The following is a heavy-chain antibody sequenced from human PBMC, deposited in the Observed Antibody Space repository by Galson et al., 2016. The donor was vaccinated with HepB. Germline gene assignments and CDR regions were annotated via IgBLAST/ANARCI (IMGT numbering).Heavy chain of an antibody. CDR2: ISAYNGNT. V-gene: IGHV1-18*01. CDR1: GYTFTSYG. J-gene: IGHJ4*02. Sequence: SVKVSCKASGYTFTSYGISWVRQAPGQGLEWMGWISAYNGNTNYAQKLQGRVTMTTDTSTSTAYMELRSLRSDDTAVYYCAREGRRGRGVGVVVVPAAPDYWGQGTLVTVSS. D-gene: IGHD2-2*01. CDR3: AREGRRGRGVGVVVVPAAPDY.